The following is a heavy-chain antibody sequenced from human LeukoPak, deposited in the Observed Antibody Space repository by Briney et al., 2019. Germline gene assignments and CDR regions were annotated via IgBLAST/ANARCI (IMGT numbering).Heavy chain of an antibody. CDR3: AREQRWLQSLFDY. D-gene: IGHD5-24*01. CDR2: ISSSSSYI. V-gene: IGHV3-21*01. J-gene: IGHJ4*02. CDR1: GFTFNKYT. Sequence: GGSLRLSCTGSGFTFNKYTINWIRQAPGKGLEWVSSISSSSSYIYYADSVKGRFTISRDNAKNSLYLQMNSLRDEDTAVYYCAREQRWLQSLFDYWGQGTLVTVSS.